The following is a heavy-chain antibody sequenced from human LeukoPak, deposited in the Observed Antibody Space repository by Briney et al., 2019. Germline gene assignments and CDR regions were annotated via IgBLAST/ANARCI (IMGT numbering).Heavy chain of an antibody. CDR1: GGSISSYY. CDR2: IYTSGST. D-gene: IGHD1-26*01. V-gene: IGHV4-4*07. Sequence: SETLSLTCTVSGGSISSYYWSWVRQPAGKGLEWIGRIYTSGSTNYNPSLKSRVTMSVDTSKNQFSLKLSCVTAADTAVYYCARDRWELEEVAWFDPWGQGTLVTVSS. J-gene: IGHJ5*02. CDR3: ARDRWELEEVAWFDP.